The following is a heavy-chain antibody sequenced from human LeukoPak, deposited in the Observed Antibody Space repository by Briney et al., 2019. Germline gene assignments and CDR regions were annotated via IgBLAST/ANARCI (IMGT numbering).Heavy chain of an antibody. Sequence: SETLSLTCAVYGGSFSGYYWSWIRQPPGKGLEWIGEINQSGSTNYNPSLKSRVTISVDTSKNQFSLKLSSVTAADTAVYYCARRFGAWGQGTLVTVSS. J-gene: IGHJ5*02. CDR1: GGSFSGYY. CDR2: INQSGST. V-gene: IGHV4-34*01. CDR3: ARRFGA.